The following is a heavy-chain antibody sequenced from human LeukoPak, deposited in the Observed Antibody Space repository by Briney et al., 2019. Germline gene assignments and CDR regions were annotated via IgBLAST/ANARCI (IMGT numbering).Heavy chain of an antibody. Sequence: GESLKISCKGSGYSFTSYWIAWVRQMPGKGLEWMGIIYPGDSDTRYSPSFQGQVTISADKSISTAYLQWSSLKASDTAMYYCARPSLPGVAAAGFDYWGQGTLVTVSS. CDR3: ARPSLPGVAAAGFDY. D-gene: IGHD6-13*01. CDR2: IYPGDSDT. V-gene: IGHV5-51*01. J-gene: IGHJ4*02. CDR1: GYSFTSYW.